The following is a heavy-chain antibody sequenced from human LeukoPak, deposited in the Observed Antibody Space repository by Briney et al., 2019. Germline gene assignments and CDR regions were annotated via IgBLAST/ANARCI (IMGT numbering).Heavy chain of an antibody. CDR2: INHSGST. V-gene: IGHV4-34*01. D-gene: IGHD3-10*01. CDR1: GGSFSGYY. Sequence: SETLSLTCVVYGGSFSGYYWSWIRQPPGKGLEWIGEINHSGSTNYNPSLKSRVTISVDTSKNQFSLKLSSVTAADTAVYYCARRGVVRGVIIRLHYYYYMDVWGKGTTVTISS. J-gene: IGHJ6*03. CDR3: ARRGVVRGVIIRLHYYYYMDV.